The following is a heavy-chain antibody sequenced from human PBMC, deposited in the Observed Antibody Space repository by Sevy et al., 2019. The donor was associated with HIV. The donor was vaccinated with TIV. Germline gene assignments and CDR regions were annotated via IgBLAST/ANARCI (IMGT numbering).Heavy chain of an antibody. CDR2: ISAGGYST. D-gene: IGHD3-22*01. Sequence: GGSLRLSCAASGIAFSTYAMFWVRQAPGMGLEWVSSISAGGYSTYYADSVKGRFTLSRDNSRNTLDLQMNSLRADDTAVYYCAKDFSDVYYYDSSATVDYWGQRTLVTVSS. J-gene: IGHJ4*02. CDR1: GIAFSTYA. CDR3: AKDFSDVYYYDSSATVDY. V-gene: IGHV3-23*01.